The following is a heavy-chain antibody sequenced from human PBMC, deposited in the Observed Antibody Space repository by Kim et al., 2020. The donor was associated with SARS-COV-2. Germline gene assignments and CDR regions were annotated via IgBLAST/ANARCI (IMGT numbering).Heavy chain of an antibody. CDR3: ATDTTMTTHSTPYYYGMDV. CDR2: FDPEDGET. D-gene: IGHD4-17*01. Sequence: ASVKVSCKVSGYTLTELSMHWVRQAPGKGLEWMGGFDPEDGETIYAQKFQGRVTMTEDTSTDTAYMELSSLRSEDTAVYYCATDTTMTTHSTPYYYGMDVWGQGTTVTVSS. CDR1: GYTLTELS. V-gene: IGHV1-24*01. J-gene: IGHJ6*02.